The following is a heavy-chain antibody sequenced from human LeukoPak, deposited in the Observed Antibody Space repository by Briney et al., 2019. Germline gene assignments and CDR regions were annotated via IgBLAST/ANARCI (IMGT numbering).Heavy chain of an antibody. Sequence: SETLSLTCTVSDGSISGYYWSWIRQPAGKGLEWIGRIYTSGSTNYNPSLKSRVTMSVDTSKNQFSLKLSSVTAADTAVYYCARDSALWSGLNYYYYMGVWGKGTTVTVSS. CDR1: DGSISGYY. D-gene: IGHD3-3*01. V-gene: IGHV4-4*07. J-gene: IGHJ6*03. CDR3: ARDSALWSGLNYYYYMGV. CDR2: IYTSGST.